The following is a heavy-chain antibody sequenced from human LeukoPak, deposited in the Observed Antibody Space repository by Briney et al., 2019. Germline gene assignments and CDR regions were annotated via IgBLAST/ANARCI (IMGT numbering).Heavy chain of an antibody. CDR1: GGSISSYY. Sequence: SETLSLTCTVSGGSISSYYWSWIRQPPGKGLEWIGYIYYSGSTNYNPSPKSRVTISVDTSKNQFSLKLSSVTAADTAVYYCARAHCSGGSCYPDYWGQGTLVTVSS. V-gene: IGHV4-59*01. J-gene: IGHJ4*02. CDR3: ARAHCSGGSCYPDY. CDR2: IYYSGST. D-gene: IGHD2-15*01.